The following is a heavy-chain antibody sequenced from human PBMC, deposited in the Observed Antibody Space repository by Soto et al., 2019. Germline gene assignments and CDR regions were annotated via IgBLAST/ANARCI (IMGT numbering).Heavy chain of an antibody. CDR2: VDYTGST. V-gene: IGHV4-30-4*01. J-gene: IGHJ5*02. D-gene: IGHD2-21*02. CDR1: GASIRSTDYY. Sequence: NPSETLSLTCTVSGASIRSTDYYWSWIRQAPGKGLEWIGYVDYTGSTYYNPSLMSRLTISVDTSKNQFSLKLTSVTAAETAVYYCVRTARQGAVAPHWFDRWGQGTQVTVSS. CDR3: VRTARQGAVAPHWFDR.